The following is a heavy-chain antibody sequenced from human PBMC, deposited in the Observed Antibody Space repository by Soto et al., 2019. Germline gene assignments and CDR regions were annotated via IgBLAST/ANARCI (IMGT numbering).Heavy chain of an antibody. CDR1: GGTFSSYA. D-gene: IGHD6-13*01. V-gene: IGHV1-69*13. Sequence: SVKVSCKASGGTFSSYAISWVRQAPGQGLEWMGGIIPIFGTANYAQKFQGRVTITADESTSTAYMELSSLRSEDTAVYYCARGPTREYSSSGYGYGAFDTWGDGTMVTVSS. CDR3: ARGPTREYSSSGYGYGAFDT. J-gene: IGHJ3*02. CDR2: IIPIFGTA.